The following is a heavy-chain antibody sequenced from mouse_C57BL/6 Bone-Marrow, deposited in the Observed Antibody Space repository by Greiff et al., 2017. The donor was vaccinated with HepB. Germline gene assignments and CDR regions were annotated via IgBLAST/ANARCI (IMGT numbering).Heavy chain of an antibody. Sequence: VQLQQSGAELARPGASVKLSCTASGYTLTSYGISWVQQRTGQGLEWIGEIYPRSGNTYYNEKFKGKATLTADKSSRTAYMELRSLTSEDSAVYFCAREGDYYYDFAYGGQGTLVTVSA. CDR3: AREGDYYYDFAY. CDR2: IYPRSGNT. J-gene: IGHJ3*01. D-gene: IGHD1-1*01. CDR1: GYTLTSYG. V-gene: IGHV1-81*01.